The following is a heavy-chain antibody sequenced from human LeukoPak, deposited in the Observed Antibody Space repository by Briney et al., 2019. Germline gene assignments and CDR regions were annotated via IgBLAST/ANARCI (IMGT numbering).Heavy chain of an antibody. V-gene: IGHV3-21*01. CDR2: ISSGSNYI. J-gene: IGHJ4*02. Sequence: GGSLRLSCAASGFTFSTYTMNWVRQAPGKGLEWVSSISSGSNYIYYADSVKVRFTISRDNAKNSLYLQMNSRRAEDTAVYYCARVPGGPYYDTGGYYNDYWGQGTLVTVSS. CDR1: GFTFSTYT. CDR3: ARVPGGPYYDTGGYYNDY. D-gene: IGHD3-22*01.